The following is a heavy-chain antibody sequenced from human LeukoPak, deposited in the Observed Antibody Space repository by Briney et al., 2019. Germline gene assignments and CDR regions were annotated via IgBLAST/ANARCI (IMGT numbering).Heavy chain of an antibody. D-gene: IGHD3-22*01. V-gene: IGHV3-73*01. CDR2: IRSKANSYAT. CDR1: GFTFSGSA. CDR3: TSNRYYDSSGYYY. Sequence: GGSLRLSCAASGFTFSGSAMHWVRRASGEGLEWVDRIRSKANSYATAYAASVKGRFTISRDDSKDTAYLQMNSLKTEDTAVYYCTSNRYYDSSGYYYWGQGTLVTVSS. J-gene: IGHJ4*02.